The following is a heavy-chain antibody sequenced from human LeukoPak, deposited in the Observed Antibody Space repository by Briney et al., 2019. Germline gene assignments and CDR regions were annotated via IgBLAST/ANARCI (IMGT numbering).Heavy chain of an antibody. J-gene: IGHJ3*01. CDR3: ARDPNGDYVGAFDF. CDR2: IKQDGSEK. V-gene: IGHV3-7*03. Sequence: GGSLRLSCAASGFTFSSYWMSWVRQAPGKGLEWVANIKQDGSEKCYVDSVKGRFTISRDNAKNSLYLQMNNLRAEDTAVYYCARDPNGDYVGAFDFWGQGTMVTVS. CDR1: GFTFSSYW. D-gene: IGHD4-17*01.